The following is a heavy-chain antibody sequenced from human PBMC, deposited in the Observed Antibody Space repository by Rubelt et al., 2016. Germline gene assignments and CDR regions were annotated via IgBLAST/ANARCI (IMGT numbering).Heavy chain of an antibody. V-gene: IGHV3-74*01. CDR2: LNGDGSST. CDR3: ARGNSHGFDY. J-gene: IGHJ4*02. Sequence: EVQLVESGGGLVQPGGSLRLSCAASGFTFSSYWMHWVRQAPGKGLVWVSRLNGDGSSTSYEDSVKGRFTISRDNAKNTLYLQMNSLRAEDMAVYYCARGNSHGFDYWGQGTLVTVSS. CDR1: GFTFSSYW. D-gene: IGHD4-11*01.